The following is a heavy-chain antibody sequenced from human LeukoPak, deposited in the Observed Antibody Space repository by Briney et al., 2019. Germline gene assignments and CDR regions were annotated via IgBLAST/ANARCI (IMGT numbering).Heavy chain of an antibody. V-gene: IGHV1-46*01. CDR1: GYTFTSYY. Sequence: GASVKVSCKASGYTFTSYYMHWVRQAPGQGLEWMGIINPSGGSTSYAQKFQGRVTMIRDTSTSTVYMELSSLRSEDTAVYYCARKGPYGLAAAGTETTWFDPWGQGTLVTVSS. CDR3: ARKGPYGLAAAGTETTWFDP. D-gene: IGHD6-13*01. J-gene: IGHJ5*02. CDR2: INPSGGST.